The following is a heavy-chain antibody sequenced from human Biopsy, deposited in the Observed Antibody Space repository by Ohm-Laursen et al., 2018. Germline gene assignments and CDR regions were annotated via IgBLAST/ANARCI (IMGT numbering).Heavy chain of an antibody. CDR3: AGAGPYYSDF. V-gene: IGHV3-23*01. CDR1: GFSFSSYG. D-gene: IGHD1-26*01. CDR2: IGSDARST. J-gene: IGHJ4*02. Sequence: SLRLSCSASGFSFSSYGMHWVRQAPGKGLECVSSIGSDARSTLYADSVQGRFTISRDNSKNTLYLQIDNLRAEDTALYYCAGAGPYYSDFWGQGTLVTVSS.